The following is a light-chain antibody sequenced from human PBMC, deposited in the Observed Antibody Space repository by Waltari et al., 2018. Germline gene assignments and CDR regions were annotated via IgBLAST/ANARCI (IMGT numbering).Light chain of an antibody. CDR3: QLYNSYSRT. J-gene: IGKJ1*01. Sequence: DIQMTQSPSTLSASVGDRVTITCRTSQSISSWLAWYQQKPGKAPKLLIYDVCSLESVGPSRFSGSGSGTEFTLTISSLQPDDFATYYCQLYNSYSRTFGQGTKVEIK. V-gene: IGKV1-5*01. CDR2: DVC. CDR1: QSISSW.